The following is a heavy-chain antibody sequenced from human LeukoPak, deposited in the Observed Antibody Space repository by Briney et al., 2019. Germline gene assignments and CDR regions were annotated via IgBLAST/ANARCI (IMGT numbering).Heavy chain of an antibody. D-gene: IGHD6-19*01. CDR2: IYYSGST. CDR3: ARVPQWLNAFDI. J-gene: IGHJ3*02. Sequence: SETLSLTCTVSGGSISSYYWSWVRQPPGKGLEWIGYIYYSGSTNYNPSLKSRVTISVDTSKNQFSLKLSSVTAADTAVYYCARVPQWLNAFDIWGQGTMVTVSS. V-gene: IGHV4-59*01. CDR1: GGSISSYY.